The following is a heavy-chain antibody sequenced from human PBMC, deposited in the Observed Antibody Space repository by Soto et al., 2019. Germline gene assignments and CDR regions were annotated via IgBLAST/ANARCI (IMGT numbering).Heavy chain of an antibody. CDR1: GGSISSSSYY. CDR2: IYYSGST. J-gene: IGHJ4*02. Sequence: SETLSLTCTVSGGSISSSSYYWGWIRQPPGKGLEWIGSIYYSGSTYYNPSLKSRVTISVDTSKNQFSLKLSSVTAADTAVYYCARINPDSSGYYLCYFDYWGQGTLVNVSS. V-gene: IGHV4-39*01. D-gene: IGHD3-22*01. CDR3: ARINPDSSGYYLCYFDY.